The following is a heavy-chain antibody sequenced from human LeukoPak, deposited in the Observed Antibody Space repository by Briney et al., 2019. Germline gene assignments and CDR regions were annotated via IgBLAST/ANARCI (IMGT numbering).Heavy chain of an antibody. CDR3: AKQLGYCSDGSCYFPY. Sequence: GGSLRLSCAASGFTFSSSAMSWFRQAPGKGLEWVSAISNNGGYTYYADSVQGRFTISRDNSKSTLCLQMNSLRAEDTAVYYCAKQLGYCSDGSCYFPYWGQGTLVTVSS. D-gene: IGHD2-15*01. CDR1: GFTFSSSA. J-gene: IGHJ4*02. V-gene: IGHV3-23*01. CDR2: ISNNGGYT.